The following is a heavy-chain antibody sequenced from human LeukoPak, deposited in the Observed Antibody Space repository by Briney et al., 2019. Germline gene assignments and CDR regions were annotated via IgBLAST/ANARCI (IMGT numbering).Heavy chain of an antibody. CDR1: GFTFSSYS. CDR3: AGGVASFDY. CDR2: ISSSSSYI. J-gene: IGHJ4*02. Sequence: GGSLRLSCAASGFTFSSYSMNWVRQAPGKGLEWVSSISSSSSYIYYADSVNGRFTISRDNAKNSLYLQMNSLRAEDTAVYYCAGGVASFDYWGQGTLVTVSS. V-gene: IGHV3-21*01. D-gene: IGHD2-15*01.